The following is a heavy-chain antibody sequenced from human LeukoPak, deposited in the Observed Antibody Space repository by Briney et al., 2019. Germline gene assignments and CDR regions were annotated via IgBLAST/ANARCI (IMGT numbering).Heavy chain of an antibody. J-gene: IGHJ1*01. CDR3: ALLAYCSGGICYSTDFLGYVQH. CDR1: GFTFSSYG. D-gene: IGHD2-15*01. CDR2: IWYDGSNK. Sequence: LRLSCAASGFTFSSYGMHWVRQAPGKGLEWVAVIWYDGSNKYYADSVKGRFTISRDNSKNTLYLQMNSLRAEDTAVYYCALLAYCSGGICYSTDFLGYVQHWGQGTLVTVSS. V-gene: IGHV3-33*01.